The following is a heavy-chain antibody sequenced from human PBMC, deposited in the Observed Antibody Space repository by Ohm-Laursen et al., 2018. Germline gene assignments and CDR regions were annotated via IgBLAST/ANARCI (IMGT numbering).Heavy chain of an antibody. CDR2: IIPILGIA. D-gene: IGHD3-22*01. CDR3: ASMTSSGYTPFDY. CDR1: GYTFTSYG. V-gene: IGHV1-69*04. Sequence: SVKVSCKASGYTFTSYGISWVRQAPGQGLEWMGRIIPILGIANYAQKFQGRVTITADKSTSTAYMELSSLRSEDTAVYYCASMTSSGYTPFDYWGQGTLVTVSS. J-gene: IGHJ4*02.